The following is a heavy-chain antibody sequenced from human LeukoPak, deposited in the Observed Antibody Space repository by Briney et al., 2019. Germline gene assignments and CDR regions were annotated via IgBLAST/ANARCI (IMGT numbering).Heavy chain of an antibody. CDR2: INTNTGNP. D-gene: IGHD6-19*01. CDR3: ATDLKKGDSGCFDY. V-gene: IGHV7-4-1*02. Sequence: ASVKVSCKASGYTFTSSALDWVRQAPGQGLEWMGWINTNTGNPTYAQGFTGRFVFSLDTSVSTAYLQISSLKAEDTAVYYCATDLKKGDSGCFDYWGQGTLVTVSS. J-gene: IGHJ4*02. CDR1: GYTFTSSA.